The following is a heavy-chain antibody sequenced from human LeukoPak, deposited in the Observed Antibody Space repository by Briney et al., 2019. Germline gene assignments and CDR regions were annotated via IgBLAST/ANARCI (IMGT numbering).Heavy chain of an antibody. Sequence: GGSLRLSCAASGFTFSSYAMHWVRQAPGKGLEWVAVISYDGSNKYYADSVKGRFTISRDNSKNTLYLQMNSLRAEDTAVYYCARDRISYTIFTFGLDYWGQGTLSPSPQ. D-gene: IGHD3-9*01. CDR3: ARDRISYTIFTFGLDY. CDR1: GFTFSSYA. V-gene: IGHV3-30*04. CDR2: ISYDGSNK. J-gene: IGHJ4*02.